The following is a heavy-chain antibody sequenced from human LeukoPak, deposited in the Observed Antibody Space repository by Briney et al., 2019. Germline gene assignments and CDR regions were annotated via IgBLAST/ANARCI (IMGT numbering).Heavy chain of an antibody. D-gene: IGHD2-2*01. CDR3: ARGQLADIY. Sequence: PGGSLRLSCAASGFTFRTYWMSWVRQTPGKGLEWVAKIKPDGSEKSYVDPVKGRFTISRDNAKTSVYLQMNSLRVEDTAVYYCARGQLADIYWGQGALVTVSS. J-gene: IGHJ4*02. CDR1: GFTFRTYW. V-gene: IGHV3-7*01. CDR2: IKPDGSEK.